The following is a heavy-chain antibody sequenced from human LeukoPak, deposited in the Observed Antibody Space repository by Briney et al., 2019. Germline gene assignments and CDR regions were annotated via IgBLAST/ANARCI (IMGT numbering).Heavy chain of an antibody. CDR3: GRYDSSGYPHFDY. V-gene: IGHV4-59*11. D-gene: IGHD3-22*01. Sequence: SETLSLTCTVSGGSISGHYWSWIRQPPGKGLEWIGYISYSGSTNYNPSLKSRVTISVDTSKNQFSLKLSSVTAADTAMYYCGRYDSSGYPHFDYWGQGSLVTVSS. CDR1: GGSISGHY. CDR2: ISYSGST. J-gene: IGHJ4*02.